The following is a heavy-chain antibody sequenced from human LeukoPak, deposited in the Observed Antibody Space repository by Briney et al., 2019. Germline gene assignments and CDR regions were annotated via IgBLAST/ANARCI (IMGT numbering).Heavy chain of an antibody. CDR1: GGSFSGPY. J-gene: IGHJ4*02. D-gene: IGHD3-10*01. Sequence: PSETLSLTCTVSGGSFSGPYWSWIRQTPGKGLEWIGYIYHNGDTRYNPSLKSRATMSVDTSKNQFSLKLNSVTPADTAVYYCARDGYGPTDFWGKGSLVTVSS. CDR3: ARDGYGPTDF. CDR2: IYHNGDT. V-gene: IGHV4-59*11.